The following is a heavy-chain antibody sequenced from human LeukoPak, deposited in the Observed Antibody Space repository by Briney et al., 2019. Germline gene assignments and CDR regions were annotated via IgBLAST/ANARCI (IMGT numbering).Heavy chain of an antibody. Sequence: GESLKISCKGSGYSFMTYRIGWVRQMPGKGLEWMGIIYPGDSDTRYSPSFQGQVTISADKSISTAYLQWSSLKASDTAMYYCARNGLGSEYYYYYGMDVWGQGTTVTVSS. D-gene: IGHD3/OR15-3a*01. CDR3: ARNGLGSEYYYYYGMDV. J-gene: IGHJ6*02. V-gene: IGHV5-51*01. CDR2: IYPGDSDT. CDR1: GYSFMTYR.